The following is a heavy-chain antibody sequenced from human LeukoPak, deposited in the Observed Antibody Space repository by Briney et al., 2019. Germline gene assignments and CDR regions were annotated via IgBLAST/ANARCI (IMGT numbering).Heavy chain of an antibody. CDR3: AKDLYYGLGSYYFYGMDV. Sequence: PGGSLRLSCAASGFTFSGYAMSWVRQPPGKGLEYVSAISSSGGNTYYADSVKGRLTISRDNSKNTVYVQMNSLRAEDTAVYYCAKDLYYGLGSYYFYGMDVWGQGTTVTVSS. J-gene: IGHJ6*02. D-gene: IGHD3-10*01. CDR2: ISSSGGNT. CDR1: GFTFSGYA. V-gene: IGHV3-23*01.